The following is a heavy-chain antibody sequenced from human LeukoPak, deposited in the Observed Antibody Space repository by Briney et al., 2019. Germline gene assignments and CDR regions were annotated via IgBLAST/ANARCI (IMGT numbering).Heavy chain of an antibody. CDR1: GSISGYY. V-gene: IGHV4-4*09. Sequence: SETLSLTCTVSGSISGYYWSWIRQPPGKGLEWIGYIYTSGSTNYNPSLESRVTISVDTSKNQFSLDLSSVTAADTAVYYCARQKCTSASCLTKNAYDIWGQGTMVTVSS. D-gene: IGHD2-2*01. J-gene: IGHJ3*02. CDR2: IYTSGST. CDR3: ARQKCTSASCLTKNAYDI.